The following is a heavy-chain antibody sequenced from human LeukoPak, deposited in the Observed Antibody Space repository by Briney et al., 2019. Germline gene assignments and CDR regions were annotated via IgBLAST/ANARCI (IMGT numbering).Heavy chain of an antibody. V-gene: IGHV3-48*01. CDR2: ISSSSSTI. D-gene: IGHD3-22*01. Sequence: GGSLRLSCAASGFTFSSHSMNWVRQAPGKGLEWVSYISSSSSTIYYADSVKGRFTISRDNAKNSLYLQMNSPRAEDTAVYYCARGAYYYEDWGQGTLVTVSS. J-gene: IGHJ4*02. CDR1: GFTFSSHS. CDR3: ARGAYYYED.